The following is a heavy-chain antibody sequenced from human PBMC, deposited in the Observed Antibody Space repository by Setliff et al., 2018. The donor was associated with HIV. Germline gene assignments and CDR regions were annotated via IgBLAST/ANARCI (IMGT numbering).Heavy chain of an antibody. Sequence: GGSLRLSCAASGFTFSNFYMSWVRQAPGKGLEWVANINQDGSEENYVDSVKGRFTISIDNANNSLHLQMNSLRAEDTAVYYCAREASLSYWGQGTLVTVSS. J-gene: IGHJ4*02. CDR2: INQDGSEE. V-gene: IGHV3-7*01. CDR3: AREASLSY. CDR1: GFTFSNFY. D-gene: IGHD6-6*01.